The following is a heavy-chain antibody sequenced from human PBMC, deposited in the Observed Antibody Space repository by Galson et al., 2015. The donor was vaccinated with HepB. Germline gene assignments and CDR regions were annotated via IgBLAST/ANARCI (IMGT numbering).Heavy chain of an antibody. CDR3: ARGGASSSRFFDY. CDR2: ISSSNTYT. V-gene: IGHV3-11*06. Sequence: SLRLSCAASGFTFSDDYMTWLRQAPGKGLEWISYISSSNTYTNYADSVKGRFTISRDNAKNSLYLQMNSLSAGDTAVYYCARGGASSSRFFDYWGQGALVTVSS. J-gene: IGHJ4*02. CDR1: GFTFSDDY. D-gene: IGHD6-6*01.